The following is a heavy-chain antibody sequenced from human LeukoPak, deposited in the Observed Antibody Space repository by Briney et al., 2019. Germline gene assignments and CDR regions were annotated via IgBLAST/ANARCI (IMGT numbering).Heavy chain of an antibody. Sequence: SETLSLTCTVSGGSISSYYWSWIRQPPGKGLEWIGYIYYSGSTNYNPSLKSRVTISVDKSKNQFSLKLSSVTAADTAVYYCARASGGNRPFDYWGQGTLVTVSS. D-gene: IGHD4-23*01. CDR3: ARASGGNRPFDY. J-gene: IGHJ4*02. CDR1: GGSISSYY. V-gene: IGHV4-59*12. CDR2: IYYSGST.